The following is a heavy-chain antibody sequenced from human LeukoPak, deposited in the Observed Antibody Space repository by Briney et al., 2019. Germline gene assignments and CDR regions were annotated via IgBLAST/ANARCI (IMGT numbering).Heavy chain of an antibody. CDR1: GYTFTGYY. V-gene: IGHV1-2*02. CDR3: ARVVGSYYYDSSGYCDY. D-gene: IGHD3-22*01. CDR2: INPNSGGT. J-gene: IGHJ4*02. Sequence: ASVKVSCKASGYTFTGYYMHWVRQAPGQGLEWMGWINPNSGGTNYAQKFQGRVTMTRDTSISTAYMELSRLRSDDTAVYYCARVVGSYYYDSSGYCDYWGQGTLVTVSS.